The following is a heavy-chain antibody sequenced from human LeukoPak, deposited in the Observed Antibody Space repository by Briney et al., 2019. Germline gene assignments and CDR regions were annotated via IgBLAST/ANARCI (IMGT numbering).Heavy chain of an antibody. CDR2: ISSSGTTI. J-gene: IGHJ4*02. V-gene: IGHV3-48*03. CDR1: GFTFSSYE. Sequence: VGSLRLSCAASGFTFSSYEMNWVRQAPGKGLEWVSYISSSGTTIYYADSVKGRFTISRDNAKNSLYLQMNSPRAEDTAVYYCARPDGDYYYGSGSYFHYWGQGTLVTVSS. CDR3: ARPDGDYYYGSGSYFHY. D-gene: IGHD3-10*01.